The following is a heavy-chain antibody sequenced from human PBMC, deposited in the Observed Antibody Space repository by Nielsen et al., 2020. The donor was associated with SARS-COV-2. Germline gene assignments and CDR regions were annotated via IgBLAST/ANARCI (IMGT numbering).Heavy chain of an antibody. Sequence: SETLSLTCAVYGGSFSGYYWSWIRQPPGKGLEWIGEINHSGSTNYNPSLKSRVTISVDTSKNQFSLKLSSVTAADTAVYYCARDSDYDFWSGYELPGWWFDPWGQGTLVTVSS. J-gene: IGHJ5*02. CDR2: INHSGST. V-gene: IGHV4-34*01. CDR1: GGSFSGYY. D-gene: IGHD3-3*01. CDR3: ARDSDYDFWSGYELPGWWFDP.